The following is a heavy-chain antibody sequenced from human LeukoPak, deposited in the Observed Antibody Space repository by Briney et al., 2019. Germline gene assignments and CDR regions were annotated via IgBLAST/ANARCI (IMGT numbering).Heavy chain of an antibody. V-gene: IGHV3-21*01. D-gene: IGHD3-22*01. Sequence: GGSLRLSCAASGFTFSSYSMNWVRQAPGKGLEWVSSISSSSSYIYYADSVKGRFTIYRDNDKTSLYLQMNSLRAEDTAVYYCARDRVLDYYDSSGYYPDYWGQGTLVTVSS. CDR3: ARDRVLDYYDSSGYYPDY. CDR1: GFTFSSYS. CDR2: ISSSSSYI. J-gene: IGHJ4*02.